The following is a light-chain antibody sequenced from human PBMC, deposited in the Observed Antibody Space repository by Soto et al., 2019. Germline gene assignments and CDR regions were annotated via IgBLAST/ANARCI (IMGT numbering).Light chain of an antibody. V-gene: IGKV1-33*01. CDR3: QQYNSYPYT. CDR1: QDINKN. Sequence: DIQMTQSPSSLSASVGDRVTITCQASQDINKNLIWYQQKPGKAPKLLIYDASDLETGVPSTFSGSGSGTEFTLTISSLQPDDFATYYCQQYNSYPYTFGQGTRLEIK. J-gene: IGKJ5*01. CDR2: DAS.